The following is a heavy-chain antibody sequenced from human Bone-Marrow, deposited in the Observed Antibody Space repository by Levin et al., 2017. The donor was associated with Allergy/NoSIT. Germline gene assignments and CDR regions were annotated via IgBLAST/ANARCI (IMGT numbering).Heavy chain of an antibody. J-gene: IGHJ4*02. D-gene: IGHD7-27*01. CDR2: ISWNSGTL. V-gene: IGHV3-9*01. Sequence: GGSLRLSCAASGFTFDDYTMHWVRQRPGQGPEWVSSISWNSGTLGYSDSVKGRFTISRDNAKKSLYLQMNSLRPDDTALYYCARDLVSDGEETFDSWGQGTLVTVSS. CDR3: ARDLVSDGEETFDS. CDR1: GFTFDDYT.